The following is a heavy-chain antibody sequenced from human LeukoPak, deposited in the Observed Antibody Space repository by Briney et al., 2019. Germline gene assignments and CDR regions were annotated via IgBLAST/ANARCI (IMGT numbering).Heavy chain of an antibody. CDR2: ISYDGSNK. J-gene: IGHJ4*02. Sequence: PGGSLRLSCAASGFTFSSYAMHWVRQAPGKGLEWVAVISYDGSNKYYADSVKGRFTISRDNSKNTLYLQMNSLRAEDTAVYYCARDLPYDSSGYPLDYWGQGTLVTVSS. D-gene: IGHD3-22*01. CDR3: ARDLPYDSSGYPLDY. V-gene: IGHV3-30-3*01. CDR1: GFTFSSYA.